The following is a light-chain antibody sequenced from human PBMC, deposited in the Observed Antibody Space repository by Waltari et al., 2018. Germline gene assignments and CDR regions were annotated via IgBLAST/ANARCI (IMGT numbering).Light chain of an antibody. CDR1: QSVSSY. CDR3: QQRSNWIT. CDR2: DAS. Sequence: EIVLTQSPATLSLSPGERATLSCRASQSVSSYLAWYQQKPGQAPSLLIYDASNRPTGLPSMFSGSGSGTDFTLTISSLEPEDFAVYYCQQRSNWITFGQGTRLEIK. V-gene: IGKV3-11*01. J-gene: IGKJ5*01.